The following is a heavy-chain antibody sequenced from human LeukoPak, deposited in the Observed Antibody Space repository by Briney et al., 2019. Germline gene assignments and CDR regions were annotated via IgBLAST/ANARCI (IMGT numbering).Heavy chain of an antibody. Sequence: SETLSLTCTVSGYSISSGYYWGWIRQPPGKGLEWIGSIYHSGSTYYNPSLKSRVTISVDTSKNQFSLKLSSVTAADTVVYYCARRYREFDYWGQGTLVTVSS. CDR3: ARRYREFDY. CDR2: IYHSGST. D-gene: IGHD5-12*01. CDR1: GYSISSGYY. V-gene: IGHV4-38-2*02. J-gene: IGHJ4*02.